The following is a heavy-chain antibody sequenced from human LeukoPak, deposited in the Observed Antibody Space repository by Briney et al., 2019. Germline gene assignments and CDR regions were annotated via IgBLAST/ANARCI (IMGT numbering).Heavy chain of an antibody. Sequence: SETLSLTCTVSGGSISSGSYYWSWIRQPAGKGLEWIGRIYTSGSTNYNPSLKSRVTISVDTSKNQFSLKLSSVTAADTAVYYCARRPRGLVVDYWGQGTLVTASS. J-gene: IGHJ4*02. D-gene: IGHD3/OR15-3a*01. CDR1: GGSISSGSYY. V-gene: IGHV4-61*02. CDR2: IYTSGST. CDR3: ARRPRGLVVDY.